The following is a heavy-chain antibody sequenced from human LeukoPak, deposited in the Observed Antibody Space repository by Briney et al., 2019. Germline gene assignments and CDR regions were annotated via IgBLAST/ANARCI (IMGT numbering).Heavy chain of an antibody. CDR2: IKLDGSEK. J-gene: IGHJ6*04. D-gene: IGHD2-15*01. CDR1: GFTFSNSW. Sequence: GGSLRLSCAASGFTFSNSWMSWVRQAPGKGLEWVANIKLDGSEKYYVGSVKGRFTISRDNAKNSLYLQVNSLRAEDTAVYYCARRTPVAAAVWGKGTTVTVSS. V-gene: IGHV3-7*01. CDR3: ARRTPVAAAV.